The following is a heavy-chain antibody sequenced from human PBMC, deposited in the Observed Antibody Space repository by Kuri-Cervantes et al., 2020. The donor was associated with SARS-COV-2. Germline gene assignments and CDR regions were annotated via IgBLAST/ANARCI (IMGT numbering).Heavy chain of an antibody. CDR1: GGSISSYY. CDR2: IYYSGST. CDR3: ARGRIRPFDY. V-gene: IGHV4-59*12. J-gene: IGHJ4*02. Sequence: GSLRLSCTVSGGSISSYYWSWIRQPPGKGLEWIGYIYYSGSTNYNPSLKSRVTMSVDTSKNQFSLKLSSVTAADTAVYYCARGRIRPFDYWGQGTLVTVSS.